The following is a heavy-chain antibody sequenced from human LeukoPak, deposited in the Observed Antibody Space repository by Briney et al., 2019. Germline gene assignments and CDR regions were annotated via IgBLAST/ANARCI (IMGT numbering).Heavy chain of an antibody. J-gene: IGHJ4*02. CDR1: GFTFSSYS. Sequence: GGSLRLSCAASGFTFSSYSMNWVRQAPGEGLEWVSSISSSSSYIYYADSVKGRFTISRDNAKNSLYLQMNSLRAEDTAVYYCAREGTIFGVVIIGFDYWGQGTLVTVSS. V-gene: IGHV3-21*01. CDR3: AREGTIFGVVIIGFDY. D-gene: IGHD3-3*01. CDR2: ISSSSSYI.